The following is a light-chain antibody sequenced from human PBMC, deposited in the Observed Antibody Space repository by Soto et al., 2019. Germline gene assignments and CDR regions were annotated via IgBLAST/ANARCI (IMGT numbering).Light chain of an antibody. Sequence: QSALTQPASVSGSPGQSITISCTGTSSDVGGYNYVSWYQQHPGKAPKLMIYEVSNRPSGVSNRFSGSNSGNTAFLTISGLQDEDEADYYCSSYTSSSTRVFGGGTKLTVL. J-gene: IGLJ3*02. CDR1: SSDVGGYNY. V-gene: IGLV2-14*01. CDR2: EVS. CDR3: SSYTSSSTRV.